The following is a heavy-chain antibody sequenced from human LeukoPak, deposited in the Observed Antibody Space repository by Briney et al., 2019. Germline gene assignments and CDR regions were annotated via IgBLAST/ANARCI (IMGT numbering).Heavy chain of an antibody. CDR1: GGTISSYS. V-gene: IGHV1-69*01. CDR3: ARISLGAIWGYYYGMDV. Sequence: SVKVSCKASGGTISSYSISWVRQAPGQGLEWMGGIIPIFDTADYAQKFQGRVTITADESTSTAYMELSSLRSEDTAVFYCARISLGAIWGYYYGMDVWGQGTTVTVSS. D-gene: IGHD1-26*01. CDR2: IIPIFDTA. J-gene: IGHJ6*02.